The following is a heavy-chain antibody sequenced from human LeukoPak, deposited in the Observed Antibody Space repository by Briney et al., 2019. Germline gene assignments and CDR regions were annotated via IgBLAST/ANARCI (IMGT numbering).Heavy chain of an antibody. D-gene: IGHD2-2*01. CDR2: ISGSGGST. Sequence: PGGSLRLSCAASGFTFSSYGMSWVRQAPGKGLEWVSAISGSGGSTYYADSVKGRFTISRDNSKNTLYLQMNSLRAEDTAVYYCAKGLAAMLGLDYWGQGTLVTVSS. J-gene: IGHJ4*02. CDR1: GFTFSSYG. CDR3: AKGLAAMLGLDY. V-gene: IGHV3-23*01.